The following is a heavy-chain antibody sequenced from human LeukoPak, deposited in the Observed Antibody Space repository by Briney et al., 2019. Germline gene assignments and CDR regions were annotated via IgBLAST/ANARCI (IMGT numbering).Heavy chain of an antibody. Sequence: SETLSLTCIVSGGSISSYYWSGIRQPPGKGREWIGYIYYTGSTNYNPSLKSRVTISVDTSKNQLSLKLRSVTAADTAVYYCARQDSGTYLNPLDIWGQGTVVTVSS. V-gene: IGHV4-59*08. CDR1: GGSISSYY. CDR3: ARQDSGTYLNPLDI. CDR2: IYYTGST. J-gene: IGHJ3*02. D-gene: IGHD1-26*01.